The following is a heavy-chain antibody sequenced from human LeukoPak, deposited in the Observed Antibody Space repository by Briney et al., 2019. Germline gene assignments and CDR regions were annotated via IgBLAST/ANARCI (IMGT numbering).Heavy chain of an antibody. J-gene: IGHJ4*02. CDR3: ARRGSWTKLDY. V-gene: IGHV3-23*01. CDR2: ISGSGGST. D-gene: IGHD6-13*01. Sequence: GGTLRLSCAASGFTFSSYGMSWVRQAPGKGLEWVSAISGSGGSTYYADSVKGRFTISRDNSKNTLYLQMNSLRAEDTAVYYCARRGSWTKLDYWGQGTLVTVSS. CDR1: GFTFSSYG.